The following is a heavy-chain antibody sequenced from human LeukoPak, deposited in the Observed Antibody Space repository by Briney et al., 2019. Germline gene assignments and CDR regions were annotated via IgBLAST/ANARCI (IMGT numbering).Heavy chain of an antibody. CDR3: ARDQRGFSYPKYYFDY. J-gene: IGHJ4*02. D-gene: IGHD5-18*01. V-gene: IGHV3-33*01. Sequence: GGSLRLSCAASGFSFSSYGMHWVRQAPGKGLEWVAVIWYDGTNKYYADSVKGRFTISRDNSKNTLYLQMNSLRAEDTAVYYCARDQRGFSYPKYYFDYWGQGTLVTVSS. CDR1: GFSFSSYG. CDR2: IWYDGTNK.